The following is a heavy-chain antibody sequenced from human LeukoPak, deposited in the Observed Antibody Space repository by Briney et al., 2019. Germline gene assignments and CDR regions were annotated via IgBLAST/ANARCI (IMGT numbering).Heavy chain of an antibody. CDR3: ARDGYYGSGLGYMDV. D-gene: IGHD3-10*01. Sequence: SETLSLTCTVSGGCISSYYWSWIRQPAGKGLEWIGRIYTSGSTNYNPSLKSRVTMSVDTSKNQFSLKLSSVTAADTAVYYCARDGYYGSGLGYMDVWGKGTTVTISS. CDR2: IYTSGST. V-gene: IGHV4-4*07. J-gene: IGHJ6*03. CDR1: GGCISSYY.